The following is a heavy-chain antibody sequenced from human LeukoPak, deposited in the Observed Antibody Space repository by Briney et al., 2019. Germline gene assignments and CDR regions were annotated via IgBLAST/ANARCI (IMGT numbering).Heavy chain of an antibody. J-gene: IGHJ4*02. Sequence: SETLSLTCTVSGGPVSSDHYYWNWIRQPPGKGLEWIGYMYYSGSITYNPSLKSRVTISVDTSKNQFSLKLTSVTAADTAVYYCARDQVPAAGTGGVGYWGQGTLVTVSS. D-gene: IGHD6-13*01. CDR3: ARDQVPAAGTGGVGY. CDR2: MYYSGSI. CDR1: GGPVSSDHYY. V-gene: IGHV4-61*01.